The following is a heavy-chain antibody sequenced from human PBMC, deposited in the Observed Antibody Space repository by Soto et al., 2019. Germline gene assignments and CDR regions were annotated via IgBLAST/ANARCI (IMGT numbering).Heavy chain of an antibody. V-gene: IGHV4-59*01. J-gene: IGHJ4*02. CDR1: GGSISSYY. CDR3: ARGLTYYCDSSGYYYFDC. D-gene: IGHD3-22*01. Sequence: SQTLSLTCTVSGGSISSYYWSWIRQPPGKGLEWIGYIYYSGSTNYNPSLKSRVTISVATSKNQFSLKLSSVTAADTAVYYCARGLTYYCDSSGYYYFDCWGQGTLVTVSS. CDR2: IYYSGST.